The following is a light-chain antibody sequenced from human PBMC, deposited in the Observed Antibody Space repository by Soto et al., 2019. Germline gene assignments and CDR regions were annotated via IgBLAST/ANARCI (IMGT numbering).Light chain of an antibody. Sequence: EIVLTQSPGTLSLSPGERAILSCRASQSVTSNSLAWYQQKPGQAPRLLIYGASSRATGIPDRFSGRGSGTDFTLTISRLEPEDFAVYYCLHHGSSLWTFGQGTKVDIK. J-gene: IGKJ1*01. CDR1: QSVTSNS. CDR2: GAS. V-gene: IGKV3-20*01. CDR3: LHHGSSLWT.